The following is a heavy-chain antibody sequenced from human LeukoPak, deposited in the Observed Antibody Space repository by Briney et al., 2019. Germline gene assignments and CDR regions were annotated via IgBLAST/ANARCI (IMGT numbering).Heavy chain of an antibody. V-gene: IGHV7-4-1*02. Sequence: ASVKVSCKASGYTFTSYAMNWVRQAPGQGLEWMGWINTNTGNPTYAQGFTGRFFFSLDTSVSTAYLQISSLKAEDTAVYYCAREREGVVVVAATNYYYYYMDVWGKGTTVTVSS. J-gene: IGHJ6*03. CDR1: GYTFTSYA. CDR2: INTNTGNP. CDR3: AREREGVVVVAATNYYYYYMDV. D-gene: IGHD2-15*01.